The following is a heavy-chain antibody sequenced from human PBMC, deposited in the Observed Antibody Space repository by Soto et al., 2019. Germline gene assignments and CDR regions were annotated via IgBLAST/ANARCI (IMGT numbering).Heavy chain of an antibody. V-gene: IGHV1-3*01. CDR1: GYTFTSYA. CDR3: AREGYDSSGYEY. D-gene: IGHD3-22*01. CDR2: INAGNGNT. J-gene: IGHJ4*02. Sequence: QVQLVQSGAEVKKPGASVKVSCKASGYTFTSYATHWVRQAPGQRLEWMGWINAGNGNTKYSQKFQGRVTITRDTSASPAYMEMSSLRSEDTAVYYCAREGYDSSGYEYWGQGPLVTVSS.